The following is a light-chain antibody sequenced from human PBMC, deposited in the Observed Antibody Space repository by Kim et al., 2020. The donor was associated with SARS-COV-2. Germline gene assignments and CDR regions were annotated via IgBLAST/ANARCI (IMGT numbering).Light chain of an antibody. J-gene: IGLJ3*02. V-gene: IGLV10-54*04. CDR1: SNNVGGPG. CDR2: RDN. Sequence: QPAPPTSPGNSNNVGGPGAAWLQQHRGHPPKLLSYRDNNRPSGISERFSASRSGDTASLTISGLQPEDETDYYCSAWDSSLSAWVFGGGTKVTVL. CDR3: SAWDSSLSAWV.